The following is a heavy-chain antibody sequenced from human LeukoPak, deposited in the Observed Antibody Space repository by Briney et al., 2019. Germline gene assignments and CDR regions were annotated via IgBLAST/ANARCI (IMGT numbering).Heavy chain of an antibody. CDR1: GFTFSSYS. J-gene: IGHJ5*02. V-gene: IGHV3-21*01. CDR2: ISSSSSYI. CDR3: ARGPSGWFDP. Sequence: GGSLRLSCAASGFTFSSYSMNWVRQAPGKGLEWVSSISSSSSYIYYADSVKGRFTISRDNAKNSVYLQMNSLRGEDTAVYYCARGPSGWFDPWGQGTLVTVSS.